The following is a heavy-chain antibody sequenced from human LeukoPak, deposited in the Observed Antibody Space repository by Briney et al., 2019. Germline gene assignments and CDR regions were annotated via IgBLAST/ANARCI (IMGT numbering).Heavy chain of an antibody. D-gene: IGHD5-18*01. CDR3: AREVKDTAMVRLPFDY. V-gene: IGHV3-21*01. Sequence: GGSLRLSCAASGFTFSRSAMDWARQAPGKGLEWVSSISGDSNYIYYADSVKGRFTISRDNTKNSLSLQMNSLRDEDTAVYYCAREVKDTAMVRLPFDYWGQGTLVTVSS. CDR1: GFTFSRSA. J-gene: IGHJ4*02. CDR2: ISGDSNYI.